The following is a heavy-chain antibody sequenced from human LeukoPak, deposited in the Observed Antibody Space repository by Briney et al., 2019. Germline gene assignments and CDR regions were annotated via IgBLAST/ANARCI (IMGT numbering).Heavy chain of an antibody. CDR1: GFSFRSYG. V-gene: IGHV3-21*01. J-gene: IGHJ4*02. D-gene: IGHD3-16*01. Sequence: GGSLRLSCAASGFSFRSYGMNWVRQAPGKGPEWVSSISSSSSYIYYADSVKGRFTISRDNAKNSLYLQMNSLRAEDTAVYYCARDRLRMGDDGDYWGQGTLVTVSS. CDR3: ARDRLRMGDDGDY. CDR2: ISSSSSYI.